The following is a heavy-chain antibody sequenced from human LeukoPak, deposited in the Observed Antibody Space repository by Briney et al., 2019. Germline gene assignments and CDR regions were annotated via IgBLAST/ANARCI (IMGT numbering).Heavy chain of an antibody. J-gene: IGHJ4*02. Sequence: PGGSLRLSCAASGFTFSSYAMSWVRQAPGKGLEWVSAISGSGGSTYYADSVKGRFTISRDNSKNTLYLQMNSLRAEDTAVYYCARSGFGVGAYHFDYWGQGTLVTVSS. V-gene: IGHV3-23*01. CDR1: GFTFSSYA. D-gene: IGHD1-26*01. CDR3: ARSGFGVGAYHFDY. CDR2: ISGSGGST.